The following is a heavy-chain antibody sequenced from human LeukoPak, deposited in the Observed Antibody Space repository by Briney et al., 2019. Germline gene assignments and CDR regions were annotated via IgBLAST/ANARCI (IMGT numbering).Heavy chain of an antibody. CDR1: GYTFTDYY. CDR2: INPNSGGT. D-gene: IGHD6-13*01. Sequence: RASVKVSCKASGYTFTDYYMHWVRQAPGQGLEWVGWINPNSGGTNYAQKFQGRVTMTRDTSITTAYMELSRLRSDDTAVYYCARGITSITWLYYFDYWGQGTLVTVSS. J-gene: IGHJ4*02. CDR3: ARGITSITWLYYFDY. V-gene: IGHV1-2*02.